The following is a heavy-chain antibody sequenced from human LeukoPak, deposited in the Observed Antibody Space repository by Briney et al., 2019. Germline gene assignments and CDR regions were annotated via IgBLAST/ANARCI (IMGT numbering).Heavy chain of an antibody. Sequence: PGRSLRLSCAASGFTFSSYAMHWVRQAPGKGLEWVAVISYDGSNKYYADSVKGRFTISRDNSKNTLYLQMNSLRAEDTAVYYCAKVALGVVPLCYFDYWGQGTLVTVSS. D-gene: IGHD3-3*01. J-gene: IGHJ4*02. CDR1: GFTFSSYA. V-gene: IGHV3-30-3*01. CDR3: AKVALGVVPLCYFDY. CDR2: ISYDGSNK.